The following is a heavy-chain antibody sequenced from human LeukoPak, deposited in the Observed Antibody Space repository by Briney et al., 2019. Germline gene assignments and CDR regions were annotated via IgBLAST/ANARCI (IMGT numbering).Heavy chain of an antibody. V-gene: IGHV4-39*01. CDR2: IYYSGST. J-gene: IGHJ4*02. CDR3: ARHQMILGVVNPEYYFVY. D-gene: IGHD3-3*01. Sequence: SETLSLTCTVSGGSISSRSYYWGWIRQPPGKGLEWIGSIYYSGSTYYNPSLKSRVTISVDTSKNQFSLKLSSVTAADTAVYYCARHQMILGVVNPEYYFVYWGQGTLVTVSS. CDR1: GGSISSRSYY.